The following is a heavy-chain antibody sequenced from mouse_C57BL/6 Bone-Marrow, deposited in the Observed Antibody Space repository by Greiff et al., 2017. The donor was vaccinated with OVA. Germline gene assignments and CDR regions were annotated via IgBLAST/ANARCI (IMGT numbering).Heavy chain of an antibody. V-gene: IGHV1-26*01. D-gene: IGHD1-1*01. J-gene: IGHJ4*01. Sequence: EVQLQQSGPELVKPGASVKISCKASGYTFTDYYMNWVKQSHGKSLEWIGDINPNNGGTSYNQKFKGKATLTVDKSSSTAYMERRSLTSEDSAVYYCASFIITPYFGGDYGGQGTSVTVSS. CDR2: INPNNGGT. CDR3: ASFIITPYFGGDY. CDR1: GYTFTDYY.